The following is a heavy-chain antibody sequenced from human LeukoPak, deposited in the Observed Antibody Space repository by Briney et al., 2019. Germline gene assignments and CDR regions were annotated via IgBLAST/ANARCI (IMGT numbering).Heavy chain of an antibody. CDR2: IYTSGST. CDR1: GGSISSGSYY. Sequence: SETLSLTCTVSGGSISSGSYYWSWIRQPAGKGLEWIGRIYTSGSTNYNPSLKSRVTISVDTSNNQFSLKLSSVTAADTAVYYCARDLAVIGAFDIWGQRTMVTVSS. V-gene: IGHV4-61*02. D-gene: IGHD3-22*01. CDR3: ARDLAVIGAFDI. J-gene: IGHJ3*02.